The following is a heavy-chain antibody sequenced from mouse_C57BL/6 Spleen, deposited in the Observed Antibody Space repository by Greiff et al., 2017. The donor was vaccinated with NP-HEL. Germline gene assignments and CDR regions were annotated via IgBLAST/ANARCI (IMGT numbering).Heavy chain of an antibody. CDR1: GYTFTSYG. Sequence: VQLQQSGAELARPGASVKLSCKASGYTFTSYGISWVKQRTGQGLEWIGEIYPRSGNTYYNEKLKGKATLPADKSSSTAYMELRSLTSEDSAVYFCARGQKNPLAMDYWGQGTSVTVSS. D-gene: IGHD6-1*01. V-gene: IGHV1-81*01. CDR3: ARGQKNPLAMDY. CDR2: IYPRSGNT. J-gene: IGHJ4*01.